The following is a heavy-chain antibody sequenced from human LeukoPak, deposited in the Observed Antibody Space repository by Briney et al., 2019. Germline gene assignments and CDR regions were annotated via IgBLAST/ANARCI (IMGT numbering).Heavy chain of an antibody. CDR1: GYSISSGYY. Sequence: SETLSLTCTVSGYSISSGYYWGWIRQPPGKGLEWIGSIYHSGSTYYNPSLMSRVTISVDTSKNQFSLKLTSVTAADTAVYYCATLGYSYGTDYWGQGTLVTVSS. CDR3: ATLGYSYGTDY. J-gene: IGHJ4*02. D-gene: IGHD5-18*01. CDR2: IYHSGST. V-gene: IGHV4-38-2*02.